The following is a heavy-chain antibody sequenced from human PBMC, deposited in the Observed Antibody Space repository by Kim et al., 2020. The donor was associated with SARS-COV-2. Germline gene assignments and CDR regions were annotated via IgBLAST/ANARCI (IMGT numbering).Heavy chain of an antibody. Sequence: GGSLRLSCAASGFTFSSYSMNWVRQAPGKGLEWVSYISSSSSTIYYADSVKGRFTISRDNAKNSLYLQMNSLRDEDTAVYYCARDPCSGGSCYSDYWGQGTLVTVSS. CDR3: ARDPCSGGSCYSDY. CDR1: GFTFSSYS. CDR2: ISSSSSTI. J-gene: IGHJ4*02. D-gene: IGHD2-15*01. V-gene: IGHV3-48*02.